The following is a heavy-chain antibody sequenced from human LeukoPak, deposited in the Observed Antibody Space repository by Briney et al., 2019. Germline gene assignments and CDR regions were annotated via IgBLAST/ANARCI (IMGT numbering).Heavy chain of an antibody. J-gene: IGHJ4*02. CDR2: ISGSGGST. V-gene: IGHV3-23*01. D-gene: IGHD3-16*01. Sequence: GGSLRLSCAASGFTFSSYGMSWVRQAPGKGLEWVSSISGSGGSTYYADSVKGRFTISRDNSKNTLYVQMTSLRAEDTAVYYCARGSTTSGGVHIFDFWGQGTLVTVSS. CDR1: GFTFSSYG. CDR3: ARGSTTSGGVHIFDF.